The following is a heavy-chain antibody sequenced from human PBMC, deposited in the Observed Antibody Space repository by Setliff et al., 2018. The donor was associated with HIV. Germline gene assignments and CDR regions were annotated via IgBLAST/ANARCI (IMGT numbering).Heavy chain of an antibody. Sequence: SETLSLTCTVSGGSISSTYWSWIRQPPGKGLEWMGSIYHSGSTYYTPSLNSRVTISVDTSKSQFSLKLSSVTAADTAVYYCARVPAALERWFDPWGQGTLVTVSS. V-gene: IGHV4-59*08. CDR1: GGSISSTY. CDR3: ARVPAALERWFDP. D-gene: IGHD2-2*01. CDR2: IYHSGST. J-gene: IGHJ5*02.